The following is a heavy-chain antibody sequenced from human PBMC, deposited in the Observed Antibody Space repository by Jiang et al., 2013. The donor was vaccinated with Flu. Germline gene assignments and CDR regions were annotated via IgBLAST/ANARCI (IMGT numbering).Heavy chain of an antibody. CDR1: GYIFTAYY. CDR3: VRVDRGHNWFDS. J-gene: IGHJ5*01. V-gene: IGHV1-2*02. Sequence: SGAEVKKPGASVSVSCQASGYIFTAYYIHWVRHVPGQGFQWMGWIDPNSGVARSAQRFLGRVSMTRDTSVDTVYMQLSSLRSDDTAIYYYVRVDRGHNWFDSWGQGTLVTVSS. D-gene: IGHD3-10*01. CDR2: IDPNSGVA.